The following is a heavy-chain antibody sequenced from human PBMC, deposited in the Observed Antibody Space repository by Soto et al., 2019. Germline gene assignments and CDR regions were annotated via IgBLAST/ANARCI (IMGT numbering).Heavy chain of an antibody. Sequence: EMQLVESGGGLVQPGGSLRLSCAASGFAVSNSDMSWVRHAPGKSLEWVSSSSSGGGTDYADSVRGRFVVSRDTSKNTLYLQMNSLRAEDTAVYYCARDSSDYFDFWGQGTLVTVSS. CDR1: GFAVSNSD. D-gene: IGHD3-10*01. V-gene: IGHV3-66*01. J-gene: IGHJ4*02. CDR3: ARDSSDYFDF. CDR2: SSSGGGT.